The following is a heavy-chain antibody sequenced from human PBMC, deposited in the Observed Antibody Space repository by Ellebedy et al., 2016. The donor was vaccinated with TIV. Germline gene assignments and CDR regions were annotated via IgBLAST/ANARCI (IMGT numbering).Heavy chain of an antibody. J-gene: IGHJ4*02. D-gene: IGHD3-10*01. Sequence: MPSETLSLTCTVSGDSISRSGYYWGWIRQPPGKGLEWIGAIFYSGNTYYNPSLKSRVTISVDASKPQFSLKLNSVTAADTAVYYCARLKYYFNSGSFPDYWGQGTLVTVSS. CDR2: IFYSGNT. V-gene: IGHV4-39*01. CDR3: ARLKYYFNSGSFPDY. CDR1: GDSISRSGYY.